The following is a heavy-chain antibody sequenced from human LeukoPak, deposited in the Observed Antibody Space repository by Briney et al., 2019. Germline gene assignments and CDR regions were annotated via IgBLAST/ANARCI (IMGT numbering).Heavy chain of an antibody. J-gene: IGHJ4*02. CDR2: ISGTGGT. CDR1: GFTFSNYA. V-gene: IGHV3-23*01. D-gene: IGHD6-19*01. CDR3: AKLVGQSSGWVDY. Sequence: GGSLRLSCAASGFTFSNYAMSWDRQAPGKGLEWVSGISGTGGTYYADSVKGRFTISRDNSKNTLYLQMNSLRAEDTAVYYCAKLVGQSSGWVDYWGQGTLVTVSS.